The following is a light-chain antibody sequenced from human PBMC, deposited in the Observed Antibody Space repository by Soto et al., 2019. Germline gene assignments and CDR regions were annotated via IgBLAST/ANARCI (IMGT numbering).Light chain of an antibody. CDR3: SSYTSSSTVV. V-gene: IGLV2-14*01. Sequence: QSALTQPASVSGSPGQSITISCTGTSSDVGGYNSVSWYQQHTGKAPRLIIYDVNNRPSGVSYRFSGSKSGNTASLTISGLQTEDEADYYCSSYTSSSTVVFGGGTKLTVL. CDR2: DVN. CDR1: SSDVGGYNS. J-gene: IGLJ2*01.